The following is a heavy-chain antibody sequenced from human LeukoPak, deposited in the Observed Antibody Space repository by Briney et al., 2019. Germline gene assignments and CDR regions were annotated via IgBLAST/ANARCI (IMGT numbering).Heavy chain of an antibody. V-gene: IGHV4-4*07. D-gene: IGHD6-19*01. Sequence: SETLSLTCTASGGSISDYYWSRIRQPAGKGLEWIGRIYSSGSTNYNPSLKSRVTISVDKSKNQFSLKMTSVTAADTAVYYCARMVQGYSSVWPETGNNWFDPWGQGTLVTVSS. CDR2: IYSSGST. CDR3: ARMVQGYSSVWPETGNNWFDP. CDR1: GGSISDYY. J-gene: IGHJ5*02.